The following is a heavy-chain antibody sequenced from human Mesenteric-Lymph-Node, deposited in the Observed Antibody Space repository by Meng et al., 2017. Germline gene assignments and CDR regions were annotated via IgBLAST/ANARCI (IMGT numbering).Heavy chain of an antibody. Sequence: GESLKISCAASGFTFSSYSMNWVRQAPGKGLEWVAVIRYDGSQMLYADSVKGRFTVSRDNSNNTLYLQMNNLRAEDTAVYYCARGARETSYDILTGYRSAGWFDPWGQGTLVTVSS. D-gene: IGHD3-9*01. V-gene: IGHV3-33*08. CDR3: ARGARETSYDILTGYRSAGWFDP. CDR2: IRYDGSQM. CDR1: GFTFSSYS. J-gene: IGHJ5*02.